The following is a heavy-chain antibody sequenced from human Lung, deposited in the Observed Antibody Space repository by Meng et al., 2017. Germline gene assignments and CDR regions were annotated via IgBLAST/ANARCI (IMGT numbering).Heavy chain of an antibody. D-gene: IGHD6-13*01. CDR1: GYNFPDYW. CDR3: ARDEDISAAGKLFGDY. J-gene: IGHJ4*02. Sequence: VQLVQAGAEVEKPGASVTVSCTTCGYNFPDYWLHWVRRAPGQGLEWMGRIDPKSGDTHYAQRFQGRVTMTGDTSISTAYMELSGLRSDDTAMYYCARDEDISAAGKLFGDYWGQGTLVTVSS. CDR2: IDPKSGDT. V-gene: IGHV1-2*06.